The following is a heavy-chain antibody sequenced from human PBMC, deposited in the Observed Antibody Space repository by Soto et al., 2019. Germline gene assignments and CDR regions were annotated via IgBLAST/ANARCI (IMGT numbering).Heavy chain of an antibody. J-gene: IGHJ3*02. CDR3: AHIRHSDDAFDI. CDR2: IYWDDDK. Sequence: QITLKESGPPLVKPTQTLTLTCTFSGFSLSTSGVGVGWIRQPPGKALEWLALIYWDDDKRYSPSLKSSLTITRYTSNNQVVLTMTNIDPVDTATYSCAHIRHSDDAFDIWGQGTMVTVSS. V-gene: IGHV2-5*02. D-gene: IGHD3-10*01. CDR1: GFSLSTSGVG.